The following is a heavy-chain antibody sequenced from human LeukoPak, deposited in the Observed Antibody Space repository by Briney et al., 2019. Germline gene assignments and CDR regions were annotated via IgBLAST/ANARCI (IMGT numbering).Heavy chain of an antibody. J-gene: IGHJ4*02. CDR1: GFTFSGSA. V-gene: IGHV3-73*01. CDR3: TRGYSSGWYYFDY. CDR2: IRSKANSYAT. Sequence: GGSLKLSCAASGFTFSGSAMHWVRQASGKGLEWVGRIRSKANSYATAYAASVKGRFTISRDDSKNTAYLQMNSLKTEDTAVYYCTRGYSSGWYYFDYWGQGTLVTVSS. D-gene: IGHD6-19*01.